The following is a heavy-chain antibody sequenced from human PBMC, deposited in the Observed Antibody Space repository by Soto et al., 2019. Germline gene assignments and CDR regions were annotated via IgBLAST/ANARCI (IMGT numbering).Heavy chain of an antibody. J-gene: IGHJ4*02. CDR1: GYTFTSYG. V-gene: IGHV1-18*01. D-gene: IGHD1-1*01. Sequence: QVHLVQSGAEVKKPGASVKVSCKCSGYTFTSYGITWVRQAPGQGLEWMGWISAHNGNTDYAQKLQGRVTVTRDTSTSTDYRELRRLKSDDTAVYYCSRGRYGDYWGQGALVTVSS. CDR3: SRGRYGDY. CDR2: ISAHNGNT.